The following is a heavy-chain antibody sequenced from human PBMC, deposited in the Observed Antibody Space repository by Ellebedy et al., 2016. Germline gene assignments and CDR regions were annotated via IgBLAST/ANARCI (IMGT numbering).Heavy chain of an antibody. CDR3: ISSWYSFDY. D-gene: IGHD6-13*01. CDR1: GFTFSMHW. CDR2: INSDGSST. Sequence: GGSLRLSCAASGFTFSMHWMHWVRQAPGKGLVWVSRINSDGSSTSYADSVKGRFTISRDNAKNTLYLQMKSLRVEDMAVYYCISSWYSFDYWGQGTLVTVSS. J-gene: IGHJ4*02. V-gene: IGHV3-74*01.